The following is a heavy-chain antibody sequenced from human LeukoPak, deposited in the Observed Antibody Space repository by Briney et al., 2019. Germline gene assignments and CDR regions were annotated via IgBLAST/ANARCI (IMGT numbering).Heavy chain of an antibody. CDR2: ISSSGSTI. D-gene: IGHD3-22*01. Sequence: GGSLRLSCAASGFTFSSYEMNWVRQAPGKGLEWVSYISSSGSTIYYADSVKGRFTISRENAKNSLYLQMNSLRAEDTAVYYCARDPLDYYDSSGYQPTGDAFDIWGQGTMVTVSS. J-gene: IGHJ3*02. V-gene: IGHV3-48*03. CDR1: GFTFSSYE. CDR3: ARDPLDYYDSSGYQPTGDAFDI.